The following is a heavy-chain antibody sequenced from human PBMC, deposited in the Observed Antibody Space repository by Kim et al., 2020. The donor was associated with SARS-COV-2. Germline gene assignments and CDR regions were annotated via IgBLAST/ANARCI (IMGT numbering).Heavy chain of an antibody. Sequence: GGSLRLSCAASGFTFSDHYMDWVRQAPGKGLEWVGRTRNKANSYTTEYAASVKGRFTISRDDSKNSLYLQMNSLKTEDTAVYYCMTLFGVRYYYGMDVWGQGTTVTVSS. CDR3: MTLFGVRYYYGMDV. D-gene: IGHD3-16*01. CDR1: GFTFSDHY. V-gene: IGHV3-72*01. J-gene: IGHJ6*02. CDR2: TRNKANSYTT.